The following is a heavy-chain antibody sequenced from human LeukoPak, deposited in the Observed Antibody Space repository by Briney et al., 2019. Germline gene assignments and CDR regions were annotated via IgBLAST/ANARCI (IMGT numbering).Heavy chain of an antibody. Sequence: SETLSLTCTVSGGSISSSSYYWGWIRQPPGKGLEWIGSIYYSGSTYYNPSLKSRVTISVDTSKNQFSLKLSSVTAADTAVYYCARGIIAAAGTFYGYWGQGTLVTVSS. V-gene: IGHV4-39*07. CDR2: IYYSGST. J-gene: IGHJ4*02. D-gene: IGHD6-13*01. CDR1: GGSISSSSYY. CDR3: ARGIIAAAGTFYGY.